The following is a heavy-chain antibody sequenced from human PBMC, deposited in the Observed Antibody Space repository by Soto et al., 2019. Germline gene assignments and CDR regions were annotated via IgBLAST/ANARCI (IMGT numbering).Heavy chain of an antibody. J-gene: IGHJ3*02. V-gene: IGHV4-34*01. CDR3: AREDCSGGSCYSDAFDI. CDR2: INHSGST. CDR1: GGSFSGYY. D-gene: IGHD2-15*01. Sequence: QVQLQQWGAGLLKPSETLSLTCAVYGGSFSGYYWGWIRQPPGKGLEWIGEINHSGSTNYNPSLKSRVTISVDTSKNQFSLKLSSVTAADTAVYYCAREDCSGGSCYSDAFDIWGQGTMVTVSS.